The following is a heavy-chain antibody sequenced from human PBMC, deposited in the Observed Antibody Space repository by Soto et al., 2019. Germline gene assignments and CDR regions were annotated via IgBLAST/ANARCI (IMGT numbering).Heavy chain of an antibody. Sequence: SETLSLTCGVSGGTIRSPDWWTWVRQPPGKGLEWIGEILQSGSTNYTPSLESRVTISVDKSKNQFSLTLTSVTAADTAVYFCARGRGRYSSGWSWFDPWGQGILVTVSS. CDR2: ILQSGST. J-gene: IGHJ5*02. CDR3: ARGRGRYSSGWSWFDP. D-gene: IGHD6-19*01. V-gene: IGHV4-4*02. CDR1: GGTIRSPDW.